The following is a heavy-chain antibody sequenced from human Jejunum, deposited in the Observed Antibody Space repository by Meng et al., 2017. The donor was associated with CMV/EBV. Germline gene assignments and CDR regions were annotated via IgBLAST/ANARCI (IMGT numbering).Heavy chain of an antibody. J-gene: IGHJ4*02. V-gene: IGHV1-69*02. CDR2: ITPISRLT. D-gene: IGHD2-2*01. CDR1: GGTFGTYS. Sequence: SGGTFGTYSVHWVRQAPGQGHEWMGGITPISRLTEYAQKFQGRVTITADKSTSTAYMELSSLISDDTALYFCAKGGTYCSSTTCLDDWGQGTLVTVSS. CDR3: AKGGTYCSSTTCLDD.